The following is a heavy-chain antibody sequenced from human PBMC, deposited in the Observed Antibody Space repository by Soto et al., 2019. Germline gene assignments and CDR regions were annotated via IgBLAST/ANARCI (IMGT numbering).Heavy chain of an antibody. CDR1: GGSFSGYS. V-gene: IGHV4-30-2*01. D-gene: IGHD5-18*01. J-gene: IGHJ6*02. CDR2: IYHSGSI. CDR3: ARHGGYFGPYYYGMDV. Sequence: PSETLSLTCDVYGGSFSGYSWSWIRQPPGKGLEWIGYIYHSGSIYYNPSLKSRVTISVDRSKNQFSLKLSSVTAADTAVYYCARHGGYFGPYYYGMDVWGQGTTVTVSS.